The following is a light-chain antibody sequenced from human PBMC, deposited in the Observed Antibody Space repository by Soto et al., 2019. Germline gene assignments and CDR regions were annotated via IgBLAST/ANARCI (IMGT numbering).Light chain of an antibody. V-gene: IGKV3-20*01. CDR2: GAS. Sequence: EIVFAQSPGTLSLSPGERATLSWRASQSVRSSYLAWYQQKPGQAPRLLIYGASSRATGIPDRFSGSGSGTDFTLTISRLEPEDFAVYYCQQYGSSPFTFGPGTKVDIK. J-gene: IGKJ3*01. CDR3: QQYGSSPFT. CDR1: QSVRSSY.